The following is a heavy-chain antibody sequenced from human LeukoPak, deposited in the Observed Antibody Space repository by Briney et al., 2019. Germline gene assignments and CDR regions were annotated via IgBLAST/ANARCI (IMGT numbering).Heavy chain of an antibody. CDR2: INRDGSGK. CDR3: ARQNFEF. Sequence: PSETLSLTCTDSGGSVSRGGYYWNWVRQAPGKRLEWVANINRDGSGKCYVDSVKGRFTISRDNAKNSLYLQMNSLRVEDTAVYYCARQNFEFWGHGTLVTVSS. J-gene: IGHJ4*01. V-gene: IGHV3-7*05. CDR1: GGSVSRGGYY.